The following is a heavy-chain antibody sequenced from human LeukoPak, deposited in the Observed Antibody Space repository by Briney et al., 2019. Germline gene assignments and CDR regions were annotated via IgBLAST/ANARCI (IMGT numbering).Heavy chain of an antibody. CDR3: AKELIIQPTGTVAFDV. V-gene: IGHV3-23*01. Sequence: PGGSLRLSCVASGFTFTTNAMSWVRQAPGKGLEWVSAVSGSGGDTYYAGSVKGRFTVSRDNSKSTVFLQMNSLRAEDTAVYFCAKELIIQPTGTVAFDVWGQGTRVTVSS. CDR2: VSGSGGDT. CDR1: GFTFTTNA. J-gene: IGHJ3*01. D-gene: IGHD1-1*01.